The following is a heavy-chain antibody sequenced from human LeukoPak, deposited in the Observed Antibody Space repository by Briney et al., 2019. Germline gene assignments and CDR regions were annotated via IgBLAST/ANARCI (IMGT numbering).Heavy chain of an antibody. CDR1: GYTFTSYY. V-gene: IGHV1-2*02. CDR3: ARGFGYSSSWYLV. D-gene: IGHD6-13*01. J-gene: IGHJ4*02. Sequence: GASVKVSCKASGYTFTSYYMHWVRQAPGQGLEWMGWINPNSGGTNYAQKFQGRVTMTRDTSINTAYMELSRLRSDDTAVYYCARGFGYSSSWYLVWGQGTLVTVSS. CDR2: INPNSGGT.